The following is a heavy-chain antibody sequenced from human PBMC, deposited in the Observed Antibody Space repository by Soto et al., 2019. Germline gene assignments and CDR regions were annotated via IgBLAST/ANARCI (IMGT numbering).Heavy chain of an antibody. CDR2: IKQDGSEK. CDR3: ARDSSIAVAGTAY. Sequence: EVQLVESGGGLVQPGGSLRLSCAASGFTFSSYWMSWVRQAPGKGLEWVANIKQDGSEKYYVDSVKGRFTISRDNAKNSRYLQMNSLRAEDTAVYYCARDSSIAVAGTAYWGQGTLVTVSS. CDR1: GFTFSSYW. V-gene: IGHV3-7*01. D-gene: IGHD6-19*01. J-gene: IGHJ4*02.